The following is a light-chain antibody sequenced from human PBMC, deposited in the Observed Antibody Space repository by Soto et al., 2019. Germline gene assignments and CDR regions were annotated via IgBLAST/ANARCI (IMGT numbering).Light chain of an antibody. Sequence: QSALTQPASVSGSPGQSITVSCTGTSSDIGFYNYVSWYQRHPGKAPKLLISEVDNRPSGVSNRFSGSKSGNTASLIISGLQAEDEADYYCSSYTNNNTVIFGGGTKLTVL. CDR1: SSDIGFYNY. J-gene: IGLJ2*01. CDR2: EVD. V-gene: IGLV2-14*01. CDR3: SSYTNNNTVI.